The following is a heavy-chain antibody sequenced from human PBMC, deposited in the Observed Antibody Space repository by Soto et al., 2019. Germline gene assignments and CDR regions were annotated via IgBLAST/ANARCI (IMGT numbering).Heavy chain of an antibody. V-gene: IGHV1-18*04. CDR2: ISTFNGNT. Sequence: QVQLVQSGGEVKKPGASEKVSCKTSGYTFINYGITWVRQAPGQGLEWMGWISTFNGNTNYAQKFQGRVTMTRDTSTTTAYMELRTLRSDDTAMYYCTTENTGTRPTVALDFWGQGTLVTVSS. CDR3: TTENTGTRPTVALDF. D-gene: IGHD6-19*01. J-gene: IGHJ4*02. CDR1: GYTFINYG.